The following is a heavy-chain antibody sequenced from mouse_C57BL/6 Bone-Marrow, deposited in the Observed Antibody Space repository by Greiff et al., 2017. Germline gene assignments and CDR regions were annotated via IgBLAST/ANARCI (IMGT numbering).Heavy chain of an antibody. CDR2: ISSGGSYT. CDR3: ARAYYYGSWFAY. J-gene: IGHJ3*01. D-gene: IGHD1-1*01. CDR1: GFTFSSYG. V-gene: IGHV5-6*01. Sequence: EVKVVESGGDLVKPGGSLKLSCAASGFTFSSYGMSWVRQTPDKRLEWVATISSGGSYTYYPDSVKGRFTISRDKAKNTLYLQRSSLKSEDTAMYYCARAYYYGSWFAYWGQGTLVTVSA.